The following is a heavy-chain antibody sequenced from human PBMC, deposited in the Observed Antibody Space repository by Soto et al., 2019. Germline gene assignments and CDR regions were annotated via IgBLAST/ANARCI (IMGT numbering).Heavy chain of an antibody. D-gene: IGHD3-10*01. CDR2: AYYRSQWYY. CDR1: GDSVSSNSAA. CDR3: ARGRRYYGSGSSLSYYYYYMDV. V-gene: IGHV6-1*01. Sequence: SQTLSLTCAISGDSVSSNSAAWNWIRQSPSRGLEWLGRAYYRSQWYYDSAVSVRSLITVIPDTSKNQFSLKLSSVTAADTAVYYCARGRRYYGSGSSLSYYYYYMDVWGKGTTVTVSS. J-gene: IGHJ6*03.